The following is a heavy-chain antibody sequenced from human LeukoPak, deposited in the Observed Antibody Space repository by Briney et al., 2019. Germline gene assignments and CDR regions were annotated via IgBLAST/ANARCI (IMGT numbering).Heavy chain of an antibody. CDR3: AVIQRIGAAPDAFDI. Sequence: GASVKVSCKASGYTFSAHYMHWVRQAPGQGLGWMGWINPNSGGTNYAEKFQGRGTITRDRSIGTTYMDLRWLGSDDTAVYYCAVIQRIGAAPDAFDIWGQGTMVTVSS. J-gene: IGHJ3*02. CDR1: GYTFSAHY. V-gene: IGHV1-2*02. D-gene: IGHD6-13*01. CDR2: INPNSGGT.